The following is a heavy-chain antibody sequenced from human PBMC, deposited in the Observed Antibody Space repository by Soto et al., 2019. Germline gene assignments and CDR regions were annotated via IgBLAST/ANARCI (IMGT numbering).Heavy chain of an antibody. J-gene: IGHJ5*02. V-gene: IGHV1-46*01. CDR1: AYSFTTYH. D-gene: IGHD2-2*01. CDR2: INPDAGAT. CDR3: SRGEIVLVPASEGNWFAP. Sequence: QVQLVQSGAEVKKPGASVTVSCKASAYSFTTYHIHWVRQAPGQGLGWMGLINPDAGATNYAQRFQGRLRLTRDTSTSTVYMAMISLTFDDTAVYYWSRGEIVLVPASEGNWFAPWGQGTLVTVSS.